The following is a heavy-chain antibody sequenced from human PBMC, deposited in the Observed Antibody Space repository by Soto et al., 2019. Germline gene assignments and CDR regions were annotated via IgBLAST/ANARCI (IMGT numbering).Heavy chain of an antibody. CDR1: GFTFTDYG. J-gene: IGHJ4*02. Sequence: GGSLRLSCADSGFTFTDYGMHWVRQAPGKGLEWVAVISYDGSNKYYADSVKGRFTISRDNSKNTLYLQMNSLRAEDTAVYYCASVRADYYDSSGPLGYWGQGTLVTVSS. V-gene: IGHV3-30*03. CDR3: ASVRADYYDSSGPLGY. D-gene: IGHD3-22*01. CDR2: ISYDGSNK.